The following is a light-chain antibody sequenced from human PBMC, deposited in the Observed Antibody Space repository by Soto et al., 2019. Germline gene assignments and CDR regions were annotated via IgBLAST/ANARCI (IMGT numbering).Light chain of an antibody. CDR1: SSNIGRNY. V-gene: IGLV1-47*01. J-gene: IGLJ3*02. CDR2: RNN. Sequence: QSVQSQPPSASGTPGQRVTISCSGSSSNIGRNYVYWYQQVPGTAPKLLIFRNNQRPSGVPDRFSGSKSGTSASLAISGLRSEDEADYFCAAWDYSLSGYWVFGGGTKLTVL. CDR3: AAWDYSLSGYWV.